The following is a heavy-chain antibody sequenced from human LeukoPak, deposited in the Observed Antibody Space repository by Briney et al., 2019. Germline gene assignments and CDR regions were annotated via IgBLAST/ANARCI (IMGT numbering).Heavy chain of an antibody. CDR2: IKQDGSEK. D-gene: IGHD6-19*01. V-gene: IGHV3-7*01. CDR3: ARTSAGGWHYYFDY. CDR1: GFTFSSYW. J-gene: IGHJ4*02. Sequence: GGSLRLSCAASGFTFSSYWMSWVRQAPGKGLEWVANIKQDGSEKYYVDSVKGRFTISRDNAKNSLYLQMNSLRAEDTAAYYCARTSAGGWHYYFDYWGQGTLVTVSS.